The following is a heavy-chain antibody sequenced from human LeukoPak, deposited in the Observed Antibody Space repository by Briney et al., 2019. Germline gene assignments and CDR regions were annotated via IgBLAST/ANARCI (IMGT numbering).Heavy chain of an antibody. D-gene: IGHD3-10*01. V-gene: IGHV3-53*04. Sequence: GGSLRLSCAASGFSVSSNYMSWVHQAPGKGLAWVSVIYSGGDTYYADSVKGRFTISRHNSKNTLYLQMNSLRVEDTAVYYCASQYYYGSGSKSRDAFDIWGQGTMVTVSS. CDR1: GFSVSSNY. CDR2: IYSGGDT. CDR3: ASQYYYGSGSKSRDAFDI. J-gene: IGHJ3*02.